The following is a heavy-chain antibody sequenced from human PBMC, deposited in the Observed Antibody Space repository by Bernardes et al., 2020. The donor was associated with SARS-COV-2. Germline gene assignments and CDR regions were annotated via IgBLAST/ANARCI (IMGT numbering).Heavy chain of an antibody. CDR1: GYRFASYG. J-gene: IGHJ4*02. D-gene: IGHD3-9*01. V-gene: IGHV1-18*04. Sequence: ASVKVSCKTSGYRFASYGITWVRHAPGEGLKWMGWISVQSDKTKLARDVHDRVSMTTDTATDTAYMELRSLRPDDTAIYYCARDRGGFNVLTGYYDYWGQGTPVIVS. CDR2: ISVQSDKT. CDR3: ARDRGGFNVLTGYYDY.